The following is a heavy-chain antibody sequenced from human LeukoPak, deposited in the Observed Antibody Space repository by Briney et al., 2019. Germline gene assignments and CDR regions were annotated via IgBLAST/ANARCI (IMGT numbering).Heavy chain of an antibody. CDR2: IYYSGST. CDR1: GGSISSSSYS. CDR3: ARGQGYSYGHGVYYFDY. V-gene: IGHV4-39*01. Sequence: SETLSLTCTVSGGSISSSSYSWGWIRQPPGKGLEWIGSIYYSGSTYYNPSLKSRVTISVDTSKNQFSLKLSSVTAADTAVYYCARGQGYSYGHGVYYFDYWGQGTLVTVSS. J-gene: IGHJ4*02. D-gene: IGHD5-18*01.